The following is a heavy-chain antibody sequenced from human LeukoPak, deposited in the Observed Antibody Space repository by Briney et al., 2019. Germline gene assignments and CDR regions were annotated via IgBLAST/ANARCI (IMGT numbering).Heavy chain of an antibody. CDR3: ARVGVYYYDSSGYNDY. CDR2: IKQDGSEK. D-gene: IGHD3-22*01. J-gene: IGHJ4*02. Sequence: GGSLRLSCAASGFTFSSYWMSWVRQAPGKGLEWVANIKQDGSEKYYVDSVKGRFTISRDNAKNSLYLQMNSLRAEDTAVYYCARVGVYYYDSSGYNDYWGQGTLVTVSS. V-gene: IGHV3-7*01. CDR1: GFTFSSYW.